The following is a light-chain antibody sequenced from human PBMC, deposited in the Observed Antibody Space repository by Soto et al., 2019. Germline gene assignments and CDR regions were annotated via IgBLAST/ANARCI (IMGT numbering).Light chain of an antibody. CDR1: QSVSSSY. J-gene: IGKJ2*01. CDR2: GAS. CDR3: QQYGSSPYT. Sequence: PGARATLSCRASQSVSSSYLAWYQQKPDQAPRLLIYGASRRATGIPDRFSGSGSGTDFTLTISRLEPEDFAVYYCQQYGSSPYTFGQGTKLEIK. V-gene: IGKV3-20*01.